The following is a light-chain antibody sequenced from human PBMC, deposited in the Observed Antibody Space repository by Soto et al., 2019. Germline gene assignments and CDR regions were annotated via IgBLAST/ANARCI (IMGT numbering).Light chain of an antibody. V-gene: IGLV2-11*01. CDR1: SSDVGGYHY. Sequence: QSALTQPRSVSGSPGQSVTLSCTGTSSDVGGYHYVSWYQHHRGKAPKIIIYDVNKRPSGVPDRFSGSKSGNTASLTISWLQTEDEADYYCCSYAGSYTLVFGGGTKLTVL. CDR3: CSYAGSYTLV. CDR2: DVN. J-gene: IGLJ2*01.